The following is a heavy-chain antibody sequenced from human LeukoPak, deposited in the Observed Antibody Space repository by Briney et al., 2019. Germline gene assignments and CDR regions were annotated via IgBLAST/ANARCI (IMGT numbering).Heavy chain of an antibody. V-gene: IGHV3-21*04. Sequence: GGSLRLSCAASGFTFSAYAMSWVRQAPGKGLEWVSSISSSSSYIYYADSVKGRFTISRDNAKNSLYLQMSNLRAEDTAVYFCARGGGLDVWGQGATVTVSS. CDR1: GFTFSAYA. J-gene: IGHJ6*02. D-gene: IGHD3-16*01. CDR3: ARGGGLDV. CDR2: ISSSSSYI.